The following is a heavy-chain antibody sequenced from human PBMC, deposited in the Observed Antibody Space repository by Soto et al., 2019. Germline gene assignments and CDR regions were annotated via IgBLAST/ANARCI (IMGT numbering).Heavy chain of an antibody. D-gene: IGHD5-18*01. CDR1: GFTFSSYG. CDR2: ISYDGSNK. J-gene: IGHJ4*02. V-gene: IGHV3-30*18. Sequence: GGSLRLSCAASGFTFSSYGMHWVRQAPGKGLEWVAVISYDGSNKYYADSVKGRFTISRDNSKNTLYLQMNSLRAEDTAVYYCAKDLRNSYALDYWGQGTLVTVSS. CDR3: AKDLRNSYALDY.